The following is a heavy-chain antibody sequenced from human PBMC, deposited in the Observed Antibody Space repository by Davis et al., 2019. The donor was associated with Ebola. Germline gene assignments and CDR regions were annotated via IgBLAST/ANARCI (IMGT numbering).Heavy chain of an antibody. CDR2: IGGSGGTT. J-gene: IGHJ3*01. CDR3: ARGGRYDAFDV. V-gene: IGHV3-23*01. D-gene: IGHD1-26*01. Sequence: PGGSLRLSCAASGFTFRNYAMSWVRQAPGKGLEWVSSIGGSGGTTYYTDSVKGRFSISRDISKNTLYLQMDSLRAEDTAVYYCARGGRYDAFDVWGQGTMVTVSS. CDR1: GFTFRNYA.